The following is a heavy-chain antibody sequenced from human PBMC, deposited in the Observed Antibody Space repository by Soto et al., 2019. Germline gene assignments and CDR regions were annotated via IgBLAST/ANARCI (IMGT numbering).Heavy chain of an antibody. CDR1: GFTVTNKY. J-gene: IGHJ2*01. D-gene: IGHD4-17*01. CDR3: ARVDYGDYGWYFDL. CDR2: IYSGGAT. Sequence: EVQLVESGGTLIQPGGSLRLSCAASGFTVTNKYMTWVRQAPGKGLEWVSLIYSGGATSYADSVKGRFTISRDNSKDILYLQVYSLRAEDTAVYYCARVDYGDYGWYFDLWGRGTLVTVSS. V-gene: IGHV3-53*01.